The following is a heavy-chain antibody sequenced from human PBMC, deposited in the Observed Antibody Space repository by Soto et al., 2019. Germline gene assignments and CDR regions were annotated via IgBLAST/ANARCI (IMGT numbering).Heavy chain of an antibody. CDR1: GYIFTDHL. CDR2: VHPDSGGT. V-gene: IGHV1-2*02. J-gene: IGHJ4*02. Sequence: ASVKVSCKTSGYIFTDHLIHWVRQSPGQGLQWVGWVHPDSGGTNVAQAFQGRVTMTADTSITTAYMDLARLRPDDTAIFYCARGAQGFFPVSGIYFYFDHWGQGTPVTVSS. CDR3: ARGAQGFFPVSGIYFYFDH. D-gene: IGHD3-22*01.